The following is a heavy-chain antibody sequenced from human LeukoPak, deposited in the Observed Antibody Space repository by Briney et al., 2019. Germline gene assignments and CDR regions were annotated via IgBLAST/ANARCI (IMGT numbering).Heavy chain of an antibody. CDR2: INPHSGGT. J-gene: IGHJ4*02. D-gene: IGHD5-12*01. CDR3: ATPERGYSGYDFGS. Sequence: ASVKVSCKASGYTFTNWYIHWVRQAPGQGPEWMGWINPHSGGTNYAQKFQGRVTMTRDTSITTAYMELSRLRSDDTAVYYCATPERGYSGYDFGSWGQGTLVTVSS. V-gene: IGHV1-2*02. CDR1: GYTFTNWY.